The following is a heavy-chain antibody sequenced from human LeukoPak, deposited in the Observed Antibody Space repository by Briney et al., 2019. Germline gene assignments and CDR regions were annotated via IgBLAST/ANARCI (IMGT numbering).Heavy chain of an antibody. CDR2: INHSGST. CDR1: GGSFSGYY. V-gene: IGHV4-34*01. Sequence: SETLSLTCAVYGGSFSGYYWSWIRQPPGKGLEWIGEINHSGSTNYNPSLKSRVTISVDTSKNQFSLKLSSVTAADTAVYYCARRAPIAVAGTHWFDPWGQGTLVTVSS. J-gene: IGHJ5*02. CDR3: ARRAPIAVAGTHWFDP. D-gene: IGHD6-19*01.